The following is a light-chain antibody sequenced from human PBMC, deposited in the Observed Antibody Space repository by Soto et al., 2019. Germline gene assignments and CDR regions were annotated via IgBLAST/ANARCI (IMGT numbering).Light chain of an antibody. V-gene: IGLV2-23*01. CDR2: EAT. Sequence: SALTQPASVSGSPGQSITSSCTGPSSDVGTYTFVSWYQQQPGKAPKLIIDEATQRPSGVSSRFSGDRSGNTASLTISGLQSEGEAHYYFCSYAGSRSTVLFGGGTTLTVL. CDR3: CSYAGSRSTVL. CDR1: SSDVGTYTF. J-gene: IGLJ2*01.